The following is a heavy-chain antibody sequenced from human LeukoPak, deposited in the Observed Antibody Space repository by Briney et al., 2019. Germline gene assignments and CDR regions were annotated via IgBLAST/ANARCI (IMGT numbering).Heavy chain of an antibody. J-gene: IGHJ5*01. D-gene: IGHD3-22*01. V-gene: IGHV4-39*07. CDR3: VRDGHYDSACFDS. CDR2: FYSSGST. CDR1: GDSLNNNDYY. Sequence: SETLSLTCTVSGDSLNNNDYYWGWIRQLPGKGLEWIGSFYSSGSTSSNPSLKSQVTVSVDTSRTQLSLKLDSVTDADTAVYYCVRDGHYDSACFDSWGQRILVTVSS.